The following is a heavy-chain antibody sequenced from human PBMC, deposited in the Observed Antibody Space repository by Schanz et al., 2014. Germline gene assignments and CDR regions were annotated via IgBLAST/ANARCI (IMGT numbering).Heavy chain of an antibody. CDR3: ARDRRRYCSTASCLHDNWFDP. V-gene: IGHV1-18*01. CDR2: ISPYNGNT. Sequence: QVQLVQPGAEVKKPGASVKVSCKASGYTFTSYGISWVRQAPGQGLEWMGWISPYNGNTNYAQKVQGRVTMTTDTSTGTAYMELRSLRSDDTAVYYCARDRRRYCSTASCLHDNWFDPWGQGTLVIVSS. CDR1: GYTFTSYG. J-gene: IGHJ5*02. D-gene: IGHD2-2*01.